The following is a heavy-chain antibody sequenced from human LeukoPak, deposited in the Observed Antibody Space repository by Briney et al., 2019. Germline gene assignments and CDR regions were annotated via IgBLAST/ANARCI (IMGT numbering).Heavy chain of an antibody. J-gene: IGHJ6*02. D-gene: IGHD5-18*01. Sequence: GGSLRLSCAASGFIFSSNSMNWGRQAPGKGLEWVSSISSSSSCIYYADSVKGRFTISRDNAKNSLYLQMNSLRAEDTAVYYCARESVTYYGMDVWGQGTTVTVSS. CDR1: GFIFSSNS. CDR3: ARESVTYYGMDV. V-gene: IGHV3-21*01. CDR2: ISSSSSCI.